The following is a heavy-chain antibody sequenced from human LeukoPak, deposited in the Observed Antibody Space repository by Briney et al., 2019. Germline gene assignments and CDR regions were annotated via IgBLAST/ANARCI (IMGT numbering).Heavy chain of an antibody. J-gene: IGHJ6*04. D-gene: IGHD3-22*01. V-gene: IGHV3-23*01. Sequence: GGSLRLSCAASGFTFSSYAMSWVRQAPGKGLEWVSVISGSGGITYYADSVKGRFTISRDNAKNSLYLQMNSLRAEDTAVYYCARGPTMKMDVWGKGTTVTVSS. CDR3: ARGPTMKMDV. CDR2: ISGSGGIT. CDR1: GFTFSSYA.